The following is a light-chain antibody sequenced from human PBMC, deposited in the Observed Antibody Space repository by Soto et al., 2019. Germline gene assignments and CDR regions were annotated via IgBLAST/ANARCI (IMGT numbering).Light chain of an antibody. CDR1: SSNIGAGYD. V-gene: IGLV1-40*01. CDR3: QSYDSSLSGPK. Sequence: QPVLTQPPSVSGAPGQRVTISCTGSSSNIGAGYDVHWYQQLPGTAPKLLIYGNSNRPSGVPDRFSGSKSGTSASLAITGLQAEDEADYYCQSYDSSLSGPKFGGGTKVTVL. CDR2: GNS. J-gene: IGLJ3*02.